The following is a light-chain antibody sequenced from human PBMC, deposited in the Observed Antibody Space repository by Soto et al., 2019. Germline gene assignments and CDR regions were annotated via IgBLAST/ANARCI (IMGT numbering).Light chain of an antibody. J-gene: IGKJ4*01. Sequence: DIQMTQSPSSLSASVRDTVTITCRASQGISNFLAWFQQKPGKVPKSLIYGASSLQSGVPSKFTGSGSGTDFNLTISSLQSEDFATYYCQQYHSYPVTFGGGTKVEIK. V-gene: IGKV1-16*02. CDR1: QGISNF. CDR3: QQYHSYPVT. CDR2: GAS.